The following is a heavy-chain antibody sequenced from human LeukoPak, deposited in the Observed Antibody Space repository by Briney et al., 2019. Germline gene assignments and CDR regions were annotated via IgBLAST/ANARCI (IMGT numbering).Heavy chain of an antibody. D-gene: IGHD3-9*01. J-gene: IGHJ4*02. CDR3: AKDYDILGY. V-gene: IGHV3-30*18. CDR1: GFTVSSYG. CDR2: TSYDGSNK. Sequence: PGRSLRLSCAASGFTVSSYGMHWVRQAPGKGLEWVAVTSYDGSNKYYADSVKGRFTISRDNSKNTLYLQMNSLRSEDTAVYYCAKDYDILGYWGQGTLVTVSS.